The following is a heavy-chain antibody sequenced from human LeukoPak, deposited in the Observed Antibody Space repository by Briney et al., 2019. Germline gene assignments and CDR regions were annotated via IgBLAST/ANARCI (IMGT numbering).Heavy chain of an antibody. CDR2: INGDGSWT. CDR3: ARLGSQGGVAALDY. J-gene: IGHJ4*02. D-gene: IGHD6-25*01. CDR1: GDYW. Sequence: GGSLRLSCAASGDYWMHWVRQAPGKGLVWVSHINGDGSWTSYADSVKGRFTISRDNAKNTLYLQMNSLRAEDTAVYYCARLGSQGGVAALDYWGQGTLVTVSS. V-gene: IGHV3-74*01.